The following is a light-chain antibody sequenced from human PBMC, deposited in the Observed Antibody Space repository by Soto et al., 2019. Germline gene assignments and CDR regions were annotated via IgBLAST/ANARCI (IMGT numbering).Light chain of an antibody. Sequence: EIVMTQSPATLSVSPGERATLSWRSSQSVSSNLAWYQQKHGQAPRLLIYGASTRATGIPARFSGSGSGTDFTLTISSLEPEDFAVYYCQQRSNWPGITFGQGTRLEIK. V-gene: IGKV3-15*01. CDR2: GAS. CDR1: QSVSSN. CDR3: QQRSNWPGIT. J-gene: IGKJ5*01.